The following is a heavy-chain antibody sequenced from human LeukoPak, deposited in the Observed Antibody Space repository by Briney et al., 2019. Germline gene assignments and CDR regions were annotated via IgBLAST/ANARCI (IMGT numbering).Heavy chain of an antibody. J-gene: IGHJ3*02. D-gene: IGHD3-22*01. CDR3: ARVPPDYYDSSGYRHDAFDI. CDR2: IYYSGST. Sequence: SETLSLTCTVSGGSISSYYWSWIRQPPGKGLEWIGYIYYSGSTNYNPSLKSRVTTSVDTSKNQFSLKLSSVTAADTAVYYCARVPPDYYDSSGYRHDAFDIWGQGTMVTVSS. CDR1: GGSISSYY. V-gene: IGHV4-59*01.